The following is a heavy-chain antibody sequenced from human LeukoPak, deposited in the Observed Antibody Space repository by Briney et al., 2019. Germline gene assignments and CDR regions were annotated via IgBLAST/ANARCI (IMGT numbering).Heavy chain of an antibody. CDR2: ISAYNGNT. CDR3: ARDLWQQLPDY. Sequence: ASVKVSCKASGYTFTNYGISWVRQAPGQGLEWMGWISAYNGNTNYAQKFQGRVTITADKSTSTAYMELSSLRSEDTAVYYCARDLWQQLPDYWGQGTLVTVSS. J-gene: IGHJ4*02. CDR1: GYTFTNYG. V-gene: IGHV1-18*01. D-gene: IGHD6-13*01.